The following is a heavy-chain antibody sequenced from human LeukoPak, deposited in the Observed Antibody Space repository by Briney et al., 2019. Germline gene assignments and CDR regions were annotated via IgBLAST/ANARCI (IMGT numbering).Heavy chain of an antibody. D-gene: IGHD2-2*01. J-gene: IGHJ4*02. CDR1: GFTFSNYW. V-gene: IGHV3-7*01. CDR2: IKQDGGEK. CDR3: ARAPIVVVPTWRPTYFDY. Sequence: PGGSPRLSCTTSGFTFSNYWMSWVRQAPGKGLEWVANIKQDGGEKYYVDSVKGRFTISRDNAKNSLYLQMNSLRAEDTAIYYCARAPIVVVPTWRPTYFDYWGQGTLVTVSS.